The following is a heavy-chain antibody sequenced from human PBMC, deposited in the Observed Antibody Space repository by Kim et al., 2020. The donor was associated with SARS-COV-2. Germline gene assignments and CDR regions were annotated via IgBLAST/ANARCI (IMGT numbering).Heavy chain of an antibody. J-gene: IGHJ4*02. Sequence: GGSLRLSCAPSGFTFSSYGMHWVRQAPGKGLEWVAVIWYDGSNKYYADSVKGRFTISRDNSKNTLYLQMNSLRVEDTAVYYCARDRIVAAVHFDYWGQGTLVTVSS. CDR2: IWYDGSNK. D-gene: IGHD6-13*01. V-gene: IGHV3-33*01. CDR3: ARDRIVAAVHFDY. CDR1: GFTFSSYG.